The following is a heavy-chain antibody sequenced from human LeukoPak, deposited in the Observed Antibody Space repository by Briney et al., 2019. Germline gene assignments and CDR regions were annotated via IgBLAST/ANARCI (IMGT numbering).Heavy chain of an antibody. CDR3: ARSATIAGAIDY. J-gene: IGHJ4*02. Sequence: KPSETLSLTCAVYGGSFSGYYWSWIRQPPGKGLEWIGEINHSGSTNYNPSLKGRVTISVDTSKNQFSLKLSSVTAADTAVYYCARSATIAGAIDYWGQGTLVTVSS. V-gene: IGHV4-34*01. D-gene: IGHD1-26*01. CDR1: GGSFSGYY. CDR2: INHSGST.